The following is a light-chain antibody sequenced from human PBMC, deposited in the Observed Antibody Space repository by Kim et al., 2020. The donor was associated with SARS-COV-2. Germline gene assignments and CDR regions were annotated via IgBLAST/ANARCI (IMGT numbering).Light chain of an antibody. V-gene: IGKV1-5*03. CDR1: QNVNTR. CDR2: KAS. J-gene: IGKJ2*01. Sequence: DIRMTQSPSTLSASVGDRVTITCRASQNVNTRLAWYQQKPGKAPTLLIYKASNLGSGVPSRFSGSGSGTEFTLTISSLHPDDVATYYCRQCNSPWHTFGQGTKLEI. CDR3: RQCNSPWHT.